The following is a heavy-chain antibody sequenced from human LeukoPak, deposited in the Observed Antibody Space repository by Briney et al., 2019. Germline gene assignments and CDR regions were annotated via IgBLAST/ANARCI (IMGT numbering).Heavy chain of an antibody. V-gene: IGHV3-53*01. CDR2: IYSGGAT. J-gene: IGHJ4*02. CDR1: GFIVSKKY. D-gene: IGHD4-17*01. Sequence: GGSLRLSCAASGFIVSKKYMSWVRQAPGKALEWVSVIYSGGATYYADAVKGRFTISRDNSKNTLYLQMNSLRAEDTAVHFCATRPSGDYPYFDYWGPGILVTVSS. CDR3: ATRPSGDYPYFDY.